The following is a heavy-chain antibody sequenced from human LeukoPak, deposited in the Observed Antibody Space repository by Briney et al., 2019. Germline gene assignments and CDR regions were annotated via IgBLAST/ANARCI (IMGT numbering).Heavy chain of an antibody. Sequence: SETLSLTCTVSGDSISSSSYYWGWIRQPPGKGLEWIGSIYYSGSTYYNPSLKSRVTISVDTSKNQFSLKLSSVTAADTAVYYCARYLRGVVVITGARAFDYWGQGTLVTVSS. J-gene: IGHJ4*02. CDR3: ARYLRGVVVITGARAFDY. V-gene: IGHV4-39*07. CDR2: IYYSGST. CDR1: GDSISSSSYY. D-gene: IGHD3-22*01.